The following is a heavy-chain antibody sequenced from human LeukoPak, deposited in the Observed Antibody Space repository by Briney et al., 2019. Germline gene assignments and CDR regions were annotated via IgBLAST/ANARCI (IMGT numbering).Heavy chain of an antibody. CDR2: IRSKANSYAT. D-gene: IGHD4-17*01. V-gene: IGHV3-73*01. Sequence: GGSLRLSCAASGFTFSGSAMHWVRQASGKGLEWVGSIRSKANSYATAYAASVKGRFTISRDDSTNTAYLQMNSLKTQATAVYYCTRHSERTTVTTNAFDIWGQGTIVTVSS. CDR1: GFTFSGSA. J-gene: IGHJ3*02. CDR3: TRHSERTTVTTNAFDI.